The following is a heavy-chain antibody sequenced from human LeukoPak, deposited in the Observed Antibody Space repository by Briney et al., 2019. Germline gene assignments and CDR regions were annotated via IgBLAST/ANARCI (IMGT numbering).Heavy chain of an antibody. J-gene: IGHJ4*02. Sequence: GASVNVSCKASGYIFTAYYIHGVRQAPGQGLEGMGGIDPNSGDKKYVEKFQGRVTMTRDTSYSTAYMARSSLRTDDTAMYYCARAMTSCFLLELDYWGQGNLATVSS. CDR3: ARAMTSCFLLELDY. V-gene: IGHV1-2*02. D-gene: IGHD3-22*01. CDR2: IDPNSGDK. CDR1: GYIFTAYY.